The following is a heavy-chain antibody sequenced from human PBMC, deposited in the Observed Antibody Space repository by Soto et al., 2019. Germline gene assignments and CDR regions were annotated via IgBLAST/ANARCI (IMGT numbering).Heavy chain of an antibody. CDR2: IYHSGST. D-gene: IGHD2-21*01. V-gene: IGHV4-30-2*01. Sequence: QLQLQESGSGLVKPSQTLSLTCAVSGGSISSGGYSWSWIRQPPGKGLEWIGYIYHSGSTYYNPSLRSRVTISVDRSKNQFSRKLSSVTAADTAVYYCARGPILWGQPGYFHLWGRDTLVTVSS. CDR1: GGSISSGGYS. CDR3: ARGPILWGQPGYFHL. J-gene: IGHJ2*01.